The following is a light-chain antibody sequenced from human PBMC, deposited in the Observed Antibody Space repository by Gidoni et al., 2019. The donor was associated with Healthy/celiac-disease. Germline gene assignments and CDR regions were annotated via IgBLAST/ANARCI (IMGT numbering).Light chain of an antibody. CDR1: QGISSY. Sequence: DIQLTPSPSFLSASVGDRVTITCRASQGISSYLAWYQQKPGKAPKLLIYAASTLQSGVPSRFSGSGSGTEFTLTISSLQPEDFATYYWQQLNSYSFTFGPGTKVDIK. V-gene: IGKV1-9*01. CDR3: QQLNSYSFT. CDR2: AAS. J-gene: IGKJ3*01.